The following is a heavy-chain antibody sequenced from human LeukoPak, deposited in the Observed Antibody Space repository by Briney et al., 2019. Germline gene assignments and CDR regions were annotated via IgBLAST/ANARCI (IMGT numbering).Heavy chain of an antibody. J-gene: IGHJ4*02. Sequence: ASVKVSCKASGYTFTGYYMHWVRQAPGQGLEWMGWINPNSGGTNYAQKFQGRVTMTRDTSISTAYMELSSLRSEDTAVYYCARETGIAAAGIWGQGTLVTVSS. CDR1: GYTFTGYY. CDR2: INPNSGGT. CDR3: ARETGIAAAGI. V-gene: IGHV1-2*02. D-gene: IGHD6-13*01.